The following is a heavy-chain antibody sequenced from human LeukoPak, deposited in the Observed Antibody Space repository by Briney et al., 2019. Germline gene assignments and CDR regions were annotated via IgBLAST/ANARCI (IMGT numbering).Heavy chain of an antibody. V-gene: IGHV3-9*01. J-gene: IGHJ4*02. CDR1: GFTFDYFA. CDR3: AKGVNVAVSVTGLDY. Sequence: GRSLRLSCAASGFTFDYFAMHWVRQAPGKGLEWVSGISWNSASIGYADSVKGRFTISRNNAKNSLYLQMNSLSPEDTAVYYCAKGVNVAVSVTGLDYWGQGTLVTVSS. D-gene: IGHD3-10*01. CDR2: ISWNSASI.